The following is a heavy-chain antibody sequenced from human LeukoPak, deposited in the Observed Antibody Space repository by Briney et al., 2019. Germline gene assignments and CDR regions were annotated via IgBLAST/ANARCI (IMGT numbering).Heavy chain of an antibody. CDR2: ISSSGSTI. J-gene: IGHJ4*02. CDR3: AREGGYCSSTSCYAEFDY. Sequence: GGSLRLSCAASGFTFSDYYMSWIRQAPGKGLEWVSYISSSGSTIYYADSVKGRFTISRDNAKNSLYLQMNSLRAEDTAVYYCAREGGYCSSTSCYAEFDYWGQGTLGTVSS. D-gene: IGHD2-2*01. CDR1: GFTFSDYY. V-gene: IGHV3-11*01.